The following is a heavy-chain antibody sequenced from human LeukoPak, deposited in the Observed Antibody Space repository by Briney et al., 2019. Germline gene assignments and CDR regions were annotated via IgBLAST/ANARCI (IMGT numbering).Heavy chain of an antibody. J-gene: IGHJ2*01. CDR1: GFTVSSYY. D-gene: IGHD3-10*01. CDR3: ARDFYGSGSHRYFDL. CDR2: IYSGGTT. V-gene: IGHV3-53*01. Sequence: RGSLRLSCAASGFTVSSYYMSWVRQAPGKGLEWVSVIYSGGTTHYADSVRGRFTISRDNSKNTLYLQMNSLRAEDTAVYYCARDFYGSGSHRYFDLWGRGTLVTVSS.